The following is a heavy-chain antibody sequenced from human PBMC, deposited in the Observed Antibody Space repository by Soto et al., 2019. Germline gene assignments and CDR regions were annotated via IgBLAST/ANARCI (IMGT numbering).Heavy chain of an antibody. CDR1: GDSVSTAFYY. Sequence: SETLSLTCTVSGDSVSTAFYYWSWIRQPPGKGLEWIGYVYYSGNTNYNPSLRSRVSISGDMSKNQFSLKLTSVTAADSAVYYCARLRRREAHGNYEGLDVWGQGTTVTVSS. CDR2: VYYSGNT. J-gene: IGHJ6*02. CDR3: ARLRRREAHGNYEGLDV. D-gene: IGHD2-15*01. V-gene: IGHV4-61*01.